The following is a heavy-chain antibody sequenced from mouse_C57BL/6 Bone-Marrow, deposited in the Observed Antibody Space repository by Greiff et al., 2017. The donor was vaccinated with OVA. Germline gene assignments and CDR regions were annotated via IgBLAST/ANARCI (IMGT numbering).Heavy chain of an antibody. CDR3: AKNYYGSSYWYFDV. D-gene: IGHD1-1*01. Sequence: VQLQQPGAELVKPGASVKLSCKASGYTFTSYWMHWVKQRPGQGLAWIGMIHPNSGSTNYNEKFKSKATLTVDKSSSTAYMQLSSLTSEDSAVYYCAKNYYGSSYWYFDVWGTGTTVTVSS. CDR2: IHPNSGST. V-gene: IGHV1-64*01. J-gene: IGHJ1*03. CDR1: GYTFTSYW.